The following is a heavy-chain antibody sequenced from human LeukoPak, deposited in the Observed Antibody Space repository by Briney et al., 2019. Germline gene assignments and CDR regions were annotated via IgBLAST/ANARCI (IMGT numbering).Heavy chain of an antibody. CDR3: ARGPSGYENGFDY. J-gene: IGHJ4*02. Sequence: ASVKVSCKASGYIFTGYYVHWVRQAPGQGLECMGRINPITGSTNHVQKFQGRVTMTTNTAISEAYMELTGLRSDDTAVYYCARGPSGYENGFDYWGQGTLVTVSS. D-gene: IGHD5-12*01. CDR1: GYIFTGYY. V-gene: IGHV1-2*06. CDR2: INPITGST.